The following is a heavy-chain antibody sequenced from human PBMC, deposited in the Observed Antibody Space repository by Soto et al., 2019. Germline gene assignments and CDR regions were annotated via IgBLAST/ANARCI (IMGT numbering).Heavy chain of an antibody. CDR2: INAGNGNT. D-gene: IGHD3-3*01. Sequence: ASVKVTCKACGYTNTSYARHWLRQAPGQRLEWMGWINAGNGNTKYSQKFQGRVTITRDTSASTAYMELSSLRSEDTAVYYCARDVGFWSGYSYYFDYWGQGTLVTVSS. CDR1: GYTNTSYA. J-gene: IGHJ4*02. CDR3: ARDVGFWSGYSYYFDY. V-gene: IGHV1-3*01.